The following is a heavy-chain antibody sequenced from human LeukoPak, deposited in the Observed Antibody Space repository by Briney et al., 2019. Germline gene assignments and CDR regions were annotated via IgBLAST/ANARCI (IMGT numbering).Heavy chain of an antibody. D-gene: IGHD6-19*01. Sequence: PGGSLRLSCAASGFTFSSYAMSWVRQAPGKGLEWVSAISGSGGSTYYADSVKGRFTISRDNSKNTLYLQMNSLRAEDTAVYYCAKDKQWLAGSGPLRRPFPFQHWGQGTLVTVSS. CDR2: ISGSGGST. CDR1: GFTFSSYA. J-gene: IGHJ1*01. V-gene: IGHV3-23*01. CDR3: AKDKQWLAGSGPLRRPFPFQH.